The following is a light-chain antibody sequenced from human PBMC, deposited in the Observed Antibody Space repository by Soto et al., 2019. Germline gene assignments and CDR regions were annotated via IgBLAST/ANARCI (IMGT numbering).Light chain of an antibody. V-gene: IGKV3-20*01. J-gene: IGKJ1*01. CDR2: GVS. Sequence: EVVLTQSPCTLSLSPGERATLSWRASQSGSGSDLAWYQQKNGQAPRLLISGVSNRATGTPDRFSGSGYGTDFNLTISSLETEDFAVFYCHQYGISPPTFGPGTKVDIK. CDR3: HQYGISPPT. CDR1: QSGSGSD.